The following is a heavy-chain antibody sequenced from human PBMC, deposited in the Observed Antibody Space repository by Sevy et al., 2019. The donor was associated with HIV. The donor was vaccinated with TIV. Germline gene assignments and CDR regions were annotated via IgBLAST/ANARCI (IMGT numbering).Heavy chain of an antibody. J-gene: IGHJ6*03. D-gene: IGHD3-22*01. V-gene: IGHV3-23*01. Sequence: GGSLRLSCAVSGFSFDSYGMTWVRQAPGKGLEWVSGISGSGTRTYYADSVKGRFSISRDNSKNRLYLQMYSLRSEDTGIFYWAKGGGGHYDPDEIGYYFYYYNMDVWGKGTTVTVSS. CDR3: AKGGGGHYDPDEIGYYFYYYNMDV. CDR2: ISGSGTRT. CDR1: GFSFDSYG.